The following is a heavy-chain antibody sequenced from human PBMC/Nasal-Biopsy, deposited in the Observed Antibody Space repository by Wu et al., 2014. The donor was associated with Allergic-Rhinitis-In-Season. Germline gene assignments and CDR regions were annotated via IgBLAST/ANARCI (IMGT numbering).Heavy chain of an antibody. CDR3: ARVGGDYFNLGYYYMDV. CDR2: IYTSGSA. CDR1: GGSITSGSYF. D-gene: IGHD4-17*01. J-gene: IGHJ6*03. Sequence: TLSLTCTVSGGSITSGSYFWSWIRQPAGKGLEWIGRIYTSGSANYNPSLKSRVTMSVDTSKNQISLKLSSVTAADTAVYYCARVGGDYFNLGYYYMDVWGKGTTVTVSS. V-gene: IGHV4-61*02.